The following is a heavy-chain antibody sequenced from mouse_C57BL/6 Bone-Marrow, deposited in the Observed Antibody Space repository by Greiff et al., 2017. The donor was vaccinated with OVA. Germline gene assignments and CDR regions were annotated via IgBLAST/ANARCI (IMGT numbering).Heavy chain of an antibody. CDR1: GYSITSDY. Sequence: EVKLMESGPGLAKPSQTLSLTCSVTGYSITSDYWNWIRKFPGNKLEYMEYISYSGSTYYNPSLKSRISITRDTYKNQYYLQLNSVTTEDTATYYGARSDYDDGYYAMDYWGQGTSVTVSS. J-gene: IGHJ4*01. CDR3: ARSDYDDGYYAMDY. CDR2: ISYSGST. V-gene: IGHV3-8*01. D-gene: IGHD2-4*01.